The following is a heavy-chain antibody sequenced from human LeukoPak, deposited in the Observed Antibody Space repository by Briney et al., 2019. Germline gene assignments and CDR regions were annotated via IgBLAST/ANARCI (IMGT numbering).Heavy chain of an antibody. CDR1: GFTFSSYG. CDR3: AKDAPSEAGSGSYLPLDY. Sequence: GGSLRLSCAASGFTFSSYGMHWVRQAPGKGLEWVAVISYDGSNKYYADSVKGRFTNSRDNSKNTLYLQMNSLRAEDTAVYYCAKDAPSEAGSGSYLPLDYWGQGTLVTVSS. V-gene: IGHV3-30*18. CDR2: ISYDGSNK. D-gene: IGHD3-10*01. J-gene: IGHJ4*02.